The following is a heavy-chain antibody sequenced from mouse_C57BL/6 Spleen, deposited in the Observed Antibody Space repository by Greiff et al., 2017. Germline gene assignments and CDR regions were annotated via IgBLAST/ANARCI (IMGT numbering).Heavy chain of an antibody. J-gene: IGHJ4*01. Sequence: VQLQQSGPELVKPGASVKISCKDYGYTFTDYYMTWVKQSHGKSLEWIGDINPNNGGTSYNQTFKGKATLTVDKSSSTAYMELRSLTSEDSAVYYWARPYYYGSSWDYAMDYWGQGTSVTVSS. CDR2: INPNNGGT. V-gene: IGHV1-26*01. CDR1: GYTFTDYY. D-gene: IGHD1-1*01. CDR3: ARPYYYGSSWDYAMDY.